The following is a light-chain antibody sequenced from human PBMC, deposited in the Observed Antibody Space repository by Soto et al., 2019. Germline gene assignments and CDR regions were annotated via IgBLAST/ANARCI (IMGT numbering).Light chain of an antibody. Sequence: EIVLTQSPGTLSLSPGERATLSCRASQSVRSNSLAWFQQKPGQAPRLLIYDASNRATGIPDRFSGSGSGTDFTLTISRLEPEDFAVYYCQQYTDLPRTFGQGTKVDIK. V-gene: IGKV3-20*01. CDR2: DAS. CDR3: QQYTDLPRT. CDR1: QSVRSNS. J-gene: IGKJ1*01.